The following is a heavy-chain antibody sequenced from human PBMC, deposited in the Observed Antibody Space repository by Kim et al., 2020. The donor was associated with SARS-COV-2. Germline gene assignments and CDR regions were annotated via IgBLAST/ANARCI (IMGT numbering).Heavy chain of an antibody. Sequence: GGSLRLSCAASGFTFSSYAMHWVRQAPGKGPEWVSVISYDGTNKYYADSVKGRFTISRDNSKNTLYLQMNSLRAEDTAVYYYASDGQLLRSFGWYFGIWG. CDR1: GFTFSSYA. CDR2: ISYDGTNK. V-gene: IGHV3-30*04. CDR3: ASDGQLLRSFGWYFGI. D-gene: IGHD3-9*01. J-gene: IGHJ2*01.